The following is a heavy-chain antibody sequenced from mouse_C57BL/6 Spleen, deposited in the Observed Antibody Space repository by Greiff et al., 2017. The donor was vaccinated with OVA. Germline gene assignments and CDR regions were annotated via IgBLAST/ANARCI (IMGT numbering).Heavy chain of an antibody. D-gene: IGHD3-2*02. Sequence: EVQLQESGPELVKPGASVKIPCKASGYTFTDYNMDWVKQSHGKSLEWIGDINPNNGGTIYNQKFKGKATLTVDKSSSTAYMELRSLTSEDTAVYYCAMDSSGYGAMDYWGQGTSVTVSS. CDR1: GYTFTDYN. CDR3: AMDSSGYGAMDY. CDR2: INPNNGGT. V-gene: IGHV1-18*01. J-gene: IGHJ4*01.